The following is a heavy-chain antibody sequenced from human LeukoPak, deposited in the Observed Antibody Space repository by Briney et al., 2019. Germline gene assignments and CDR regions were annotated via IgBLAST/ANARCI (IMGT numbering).Heavy chain of an antibody. CDR2: INWNGGST. Sequence: TGGSLRLSCAASGFTFDDYGMSWVRQAPGKGLEWVSGINWNGGSTGYADSVKGRFAISRDNAKSSLYLQMNSLRAEDTALYHCARGRSYGSGKYYFDYWGQGTLVTVSS. D-gene: IGHD3-10*01. V-gene: IGHV3-20*01. CDR1: GFTFDDYG. J-gene: IGHJ4*02. CDR3: ARGRSYGSGKYYFDY.